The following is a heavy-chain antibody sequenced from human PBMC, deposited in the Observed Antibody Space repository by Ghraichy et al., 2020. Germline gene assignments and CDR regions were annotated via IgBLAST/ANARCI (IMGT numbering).Heavy chain of an antibody. CDR3: ARLGDFRITMVRGVTQFDP. Sequence: SCAASGFTFSSYSMNWVRQAPGKGLEWVSSISSSSSYIYYADSVKGRFTISRDNAKNSLYLQMNSLRAEDTAVYYCARLGDFRITMVRGVTQFDPWGQGTLVTVSS. D-gene: IGHD3-10*01. CDR2: ISSSSSYI. CDR1: GFTFSSYS. V-gene: IGHV3-21*01. J-gene: IGHJ5*02.